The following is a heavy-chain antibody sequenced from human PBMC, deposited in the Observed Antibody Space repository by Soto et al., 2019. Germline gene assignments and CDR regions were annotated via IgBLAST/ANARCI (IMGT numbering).Heavy chain of an antibody. CDR1: GYTFTGYY. D-gene: IGHD3-22*01. CDR2: VNPNTGGT. CDR3: ARGGSSGYYYANNY. V-gene: IGHV1-2*02. Sequence: WASVKVSCKASGYTFTGYYMHWVRQAPGQGLEWVGWVNPNTGGTNYAQKFQGRVTMTRDTSISTTYMELSRLRSDDTAVYYCARGGSSGYYYANNYWGQGTLVTVSS. J-gene: IGHJ4*02.